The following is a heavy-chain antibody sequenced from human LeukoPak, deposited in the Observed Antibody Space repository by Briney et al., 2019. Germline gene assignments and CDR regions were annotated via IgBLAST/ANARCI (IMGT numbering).Heavy chain of an antibody. CDR3: ARARTGRWYYFDY. CDR1: GGSFSGYY. V-gene: IGHV4-34*01. CDR2: INHSGST. J-gene: IGHJ4*02. Sequence: SETLSLTCAVYGGSFSGYYWNWIRQPPGKGLEWIGEINHSGSTNYNPSLKSRVTISVDTSKNQFSLKLSSVTAADTAVYYCARARTGRWYYFDYWGQGTLVTVSS. D-gene: IGHD3-10*01.